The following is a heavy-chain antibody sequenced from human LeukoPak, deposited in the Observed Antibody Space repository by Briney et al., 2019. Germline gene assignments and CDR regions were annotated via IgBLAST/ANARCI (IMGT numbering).Heavy chain of an antibody. CDR1: GGSISSRSHY. CDR2: ISYSGST. J-gene: IGHJ4*02. D-gene: IGHD3-16*01. CDR3: ARDPGGSYFDY. Sequence: SETLPLTCSVSGGSISSRSHYWGWVRQPPGKGLEWIGTISYSGSTSYDPSLKSRVTISVDTSKSQFSLKLSAVTAADTAVYYCARDPGGSYFDYWGQGTLVTVSS. V-gene: IGHV4-39*01.